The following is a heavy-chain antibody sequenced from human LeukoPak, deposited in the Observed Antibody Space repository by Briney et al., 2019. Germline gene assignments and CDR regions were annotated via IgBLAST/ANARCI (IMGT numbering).Heavy chain of an antibody. CDR3: ARNRYQLLNWFDP. Sequence: ASVKVSCKASGYAFTSYYMHWVRQAPGQGLEWMGIINPSGGSTSYAQKFQGRVTMTRDMSTSTVYMELSSLRSEDTAVYYCARNRYQLLNWFDPWGQGTLVTVSS. CDR1: GYAFTSYY. V-gene: IGHV1-46*01. J-gene: IGHJ5*02. CDR2: INPSGGST. D-gene: IGHD2-2*01.